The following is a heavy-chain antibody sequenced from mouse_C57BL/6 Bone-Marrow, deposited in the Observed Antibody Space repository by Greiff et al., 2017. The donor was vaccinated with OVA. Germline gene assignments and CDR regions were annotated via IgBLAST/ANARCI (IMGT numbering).Heavy chain of an antibody. CDR3: AREDGSRDYYAMDY. V-gene: IGHV1-72*01. CDR1: GYTFTSYW. D-gene: IGHD1-1*01. CDR2: IDPNSGGT. Sequence: QVQLKQPGAELVKPGASVKLSCKASGYTFTSYWMHWVKQRPGRGLEWIGRIDPNSGGTKYNEKFKSKATLTVDKPSSTAYMQLSSLTSEDSAVYYCAREDGSRDYYAMDYWGQGTSVTVSS. J-gene: IGHJ4*01.